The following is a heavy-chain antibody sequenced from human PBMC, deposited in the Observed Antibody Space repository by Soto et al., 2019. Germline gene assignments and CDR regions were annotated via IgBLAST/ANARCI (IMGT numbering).Heavy chain of an antibody. V-gene: IGHV4-59*01. CDR1: GGSISSYY. CDR2: IYYSGST. Sequence: SETLSLTCTVSGGSISSYYWSWIRQPPGKGLEWIGYIYYSGSTNYNPSLKSRVTISVDTSKNQFSLKLSSVTAADTAVYYCARGGRQLGTRGQNFDYWGQGTLVTVSS. D-gene: IGHD6-6*01. CDR3: ARGGRQLGTRGQNFDY. J-gene: IGHJ4*02.